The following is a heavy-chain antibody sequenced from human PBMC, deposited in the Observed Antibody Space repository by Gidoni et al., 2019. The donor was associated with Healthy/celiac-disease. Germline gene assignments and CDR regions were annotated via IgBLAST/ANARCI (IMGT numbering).Heavy chain of an antibody. CDR3: AKDNGSYYGLGYFDY. CDR2: ISGDGAST. J-gene: IGHJ4*02. D-gene: IGHD1-26*01. V-gene: IGHV3-43*02. CDR1: GFTFGDYA. Sequence: EVQLVESGGGVVQPGGSLRHSCAASGFTFGDYAMHWVRQAPGKGLEWVSLISGDGASTYYADSVKGRFTISRDNSKNSLYLQMNSLRTEDTALYYCAKDNGSYYGLGYFDYWGQGTLVTVSS.